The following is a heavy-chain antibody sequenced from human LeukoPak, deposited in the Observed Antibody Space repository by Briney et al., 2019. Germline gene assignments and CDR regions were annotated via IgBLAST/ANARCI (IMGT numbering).Heavy chain of an antibody. J-gene: IGHJ4*02. D-gene: IGHD3-10*01. V-gene: IGHV4-4*02. Sequence: ASETLSLTCAVSGXSISINNWWSWVRQPPGKGLEWIGEIYHSGSTNYNPSLKSRVTISVDTSKNQFSLKLSSVTAADTAVYYCARHVGYYGSGSYLFDYWGQGTLVTVSS. CDR2: IYHSGST. CDR3: ARHVGYYGSGSYLFDY. CDR1: GXSISINNW.